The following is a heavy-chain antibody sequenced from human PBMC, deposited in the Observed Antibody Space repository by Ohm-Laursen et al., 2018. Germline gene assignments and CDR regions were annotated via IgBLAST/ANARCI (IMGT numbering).Heavy chain of an antibody. J-gene: IGHJ3*02. D-gene: IGHD1/OR15-1a*01. CDR2: FYHSGGT. Sequence: GTLSLTCSVSGGSISSYYWSWIRQPPGKGLEWIGHFYHSGGTNNNPSFKSRVTMSVDTSKNKLSLNLTSVSAADTAVYYCAREVREWNNDIYDAFDIWGRGTRVTVSS. CDR3: AREVREWNNDIYDAFDI. V-gene: IGHV4-59*01. CDR1: GGSISSYY.